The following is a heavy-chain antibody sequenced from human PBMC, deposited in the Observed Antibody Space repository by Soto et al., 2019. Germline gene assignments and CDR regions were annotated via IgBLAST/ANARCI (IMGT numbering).Heavy chain of an antibody. D-gene: IGHD3-10*01. CDR3: ARDQHTYYYGSGSYLPASY. Sequence: ASVKVSCKASGYTFNTYGISWVRQAPGQGLEWMGWISAYNVNTNYAQKLQGRVTMTTDTSTSTAYMELRSLRFDDTAVYYCARDQHTYYYGSGSYLPASYWGQGTLVTVSS. V-gene: IGHV1-18*01. J-gene: IGHJ4*02. CDR1: GYTFNTYG. CDR2: ISAYNVNT.